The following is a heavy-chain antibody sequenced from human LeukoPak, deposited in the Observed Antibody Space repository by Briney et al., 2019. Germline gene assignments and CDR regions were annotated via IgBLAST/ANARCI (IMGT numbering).Heavy chain of an antibody. D-gene: IGHD2-2*01. V-gene: IGHV4-34*01. CDR3: ARAPRRYCSSTSCYPNGRANWFDP. J-gene: IGHJ5*02. CDR1: GGSFSGYY. CDR2: INHSGST. Sequence: SETLSLTCAVYGGSFSGYYWGWIRQPPGKGLEWIGEINHSGSTNYNPSLKSRVTISVDTSKNQFSLKLSSVTAADTAVYYCARAPRRYCSSTSCYPNGRANWFDPWGQGTLVTVSS.